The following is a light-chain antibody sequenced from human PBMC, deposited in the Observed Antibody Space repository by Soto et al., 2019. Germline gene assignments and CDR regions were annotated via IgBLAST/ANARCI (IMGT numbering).Light chain of an antibody. CDR2: QTS. CDR1: QYINTR. Sequence: EIVLTQSPATLSSFPGDRVTLSCRASQYINTRLAWYQHRPGQAPRLLIYQTSIRAAGIPDRFSGGGSGTDFTLTISRLEPEDFAVYYCQHFVNSLTWTFGQGTKVDIK. J-gene: IGKJ1*01. CDR3: QHFVNSLTWT. V-gene: IGKV3-20*01.